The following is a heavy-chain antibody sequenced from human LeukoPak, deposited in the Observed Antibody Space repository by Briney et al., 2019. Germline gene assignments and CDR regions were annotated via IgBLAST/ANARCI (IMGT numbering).Heavy chain of an antibody. CDR2: ISSSGGST. J-gene: IGHJ4*02. V-gene: IGHV3-23*01. Sequence: PGGSLRLSCAASGFTFSSYAMSWVRQAPGKGLEWVSAISSSGGSTYYADSVKGRFTISRDNSKNTLYLQMNSLRAEDTAVYYCAKFPGCSSGHAADYWGQGTLVTVSS. CDR3: AKFPGCSSGHAADY. D-gene: IGHD6-19*01. CDR1: GFTFSSYA.